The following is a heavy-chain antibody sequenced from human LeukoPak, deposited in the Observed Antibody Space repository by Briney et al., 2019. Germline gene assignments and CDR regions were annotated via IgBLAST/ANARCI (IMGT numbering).Heavy chain of an antibody. V-gene: IGHV1-8*02. J-gene: IGHJ4*02. Sequence: GASVKVPCKASGYTFTSYGISWVRQAPGQGLEWMGWMNPNSGNTGYAQKFQGRVTMTRNTSISTAYMELSSLRSEDTAVYYCARGNYDFWSGYSPFDYWGQGTLVTVSS. CDR3: ARGNYDFWSGYSPFDY. CDR1: GYTFTSYG. D-gene: IGHD3-3*01. CDR2: MNPNSGNT.